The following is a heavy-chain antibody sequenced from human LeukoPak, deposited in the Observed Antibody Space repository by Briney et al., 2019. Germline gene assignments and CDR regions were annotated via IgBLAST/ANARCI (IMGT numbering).Heavy chain of an antibody. V-gene: IGHV4-39*07. CDR3: ARVLRGSGKVYYYYMDV. Sequence: SETLSLTCTVSGGSISTSSYYWGWVRQPPGKGLEWIGSIYYSGSTYYNPSLKSRVTISVDTSKNQFSLKLSSVTAADTAVYYCARVLRGSGKVYYYYMDVWGKGTTVTVSS. CDR2: IYYSGST. D-gene: IGHD3-10*01. J-gene: IGHJ6*03. CDR1: GGSISTSSYY.